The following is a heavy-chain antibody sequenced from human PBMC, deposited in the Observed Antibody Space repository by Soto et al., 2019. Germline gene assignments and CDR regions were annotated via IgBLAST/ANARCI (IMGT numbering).Heavy chain of an antibody. D-gene: IGHD5-12*01. Sequence: LRLSCTASGFTFGDYAMSWFRQAPGKGLEWVGFIRSKAYGGTTEYAASVKGRFTISRGDSKSIAYLQMNSLKTEDTAVYYCTRTGFRLRREYYFDYWGQGTLVTVSS. V-gene: IGHV3-49*03. CDR3: TRTGFRLRREYYFDY. J-gene: IGHJ4*02. CDR2: IRSKAYGGTT. CDR1: GFTFGDYA.